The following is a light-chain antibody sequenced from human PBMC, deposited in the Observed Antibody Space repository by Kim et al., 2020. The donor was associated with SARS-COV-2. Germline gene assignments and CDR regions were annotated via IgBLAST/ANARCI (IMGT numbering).Light chain of an antibody. CDR3: HQYNNRPPYT. CDR2: GVS. Sequence: VAPGDRVTLAGRASQSVSGNLAWYQQKPGQAPRLLIYGVSSRATGVPARFSGGGSGTEFTLTISSLQSEEFAVYYCHQYNNRPPYTFGQGTKLEI. J-gene: IGKJ2*01. V-gene: IGKV3-15*01. CDR1: QSVSGN.